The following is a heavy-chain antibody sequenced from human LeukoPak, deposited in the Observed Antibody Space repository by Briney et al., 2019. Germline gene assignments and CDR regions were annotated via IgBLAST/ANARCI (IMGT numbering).Heavy chain of an antibody. J-gene: IGHJ3*02. CDR1: GFTFSSCG. V-gene: IGHV3-74*01. CDR2: INSDGSST. Sequence: PGRSLRLSCAASGFTFSSCGMHWVRQAPGKGLVWVSRINSDGSSTSYADSVKGRFTISRDNAKNTLYLQMNSLRAEDTAVYYCARVPPYIVGATPESHAFDIWGQGTMVTVSS. CDR3: ARVPPYIVGATPESHAFDI. D-gene: IGHD1-26*01.